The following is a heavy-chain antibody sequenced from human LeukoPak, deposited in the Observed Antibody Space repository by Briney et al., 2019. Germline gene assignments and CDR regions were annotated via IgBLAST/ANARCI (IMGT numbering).Heavy chain of an antibody. Sequence: SETLSLTCTISSGSISSYYWSWIRQPPGKGLEWIGEINHSGSTNYNPSLKSRVTISVDTSKNQFSLKLSSVTAADTAVYYCARGQRGSSSWYRLDYWGQGTLVTVSS. CDR3: ARGQRGSSSWYRLDY. V-gene: IGHV4-34*01. CDR2: INHSGST. CDR1: SGSISSYY. J-gene: IGHJ4*02. D-gene: IGHD6-13*01.